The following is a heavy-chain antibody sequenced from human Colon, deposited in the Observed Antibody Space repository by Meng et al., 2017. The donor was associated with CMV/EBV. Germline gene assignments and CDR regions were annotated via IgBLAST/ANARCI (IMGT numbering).Heavy chain of an antibody. J-gene: IGHJ4*02. CDR3: ARDSGYSYVFGY. V-gene: IGHV4-61*01. CDR2: IYYSGST. Sequence: SETLSLTCTVSGGSISSSSYYWSWIRQPPGKGLEWIGYIYYSGSTNYNPSLKSRVTISVDTSKNQFSLKLSSVTAADTAVYYCARDSGYSYVFGYWGQGTLVTVSS. CDR1: GGSISSSSYY. D-gene: IGHD5-18*01.